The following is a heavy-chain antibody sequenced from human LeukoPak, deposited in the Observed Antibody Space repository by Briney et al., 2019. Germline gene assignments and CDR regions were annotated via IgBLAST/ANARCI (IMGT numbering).Heavy chain of an antibody. V-gene: IGHV3-48*04. CDR1: GFTFSSYS. CDR3: ARDGTYYYDSNFDY. J-gene: IGHJ4*02. Sequence: GGSLRLSCAASGFTFSSYSMNWVRQAPGKGLEWVSYISSSSSTLYYADSVKGRFTISRDNAKNSLYLQMNSLRAEDTALYYCARDGTYYYDSNFDYWGQGTLVTVSS. D-gene: IGHD3-22*01. CDR2: ISSSSSTL.